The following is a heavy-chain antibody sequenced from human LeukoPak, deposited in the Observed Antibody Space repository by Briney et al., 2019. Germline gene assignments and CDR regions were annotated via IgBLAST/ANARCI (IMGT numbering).Heavy chain of an antibody. CDR2: IGAYNGNT. D-gene: IGHD3-3*01. J-gene: IGHJ5*02. Sequence: ASVKVSCKASGYTFTSYGISWVRQAPGQGLEWMGWIGAYNGNTNYAQKLQGRVTMTTDTSTSTAYMELRSLRSDDTAVYYCARVFSGDYDFWSGSNNWFDPWGQGTLVTVSS. V-gene: IGHV1-18*01. CDR1: GYTFTSYG. CDR3: ARVFSGDYDFWSGSNNWFDP.